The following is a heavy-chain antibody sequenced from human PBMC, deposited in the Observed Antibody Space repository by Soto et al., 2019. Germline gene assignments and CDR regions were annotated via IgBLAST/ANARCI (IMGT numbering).Heavy chain of an antibody. V-gene: IGHV3-74*01. D-gene: IGHD6-6*01. CDR1: GCTFSSYW. CDR2: INSDGSST. CDR3: ARVMGSSSLYYYYYYMDV. J-gene: IGHJ6*03. Sequence: PGGSLRLSCAASGCTFSSYWMHWVRQAPGKGLVWVSRINSDGSSTSYADSVKGRFTISRDNAKNTLYLQMNSLRAEDTAVYYCARVMGSSSLYYYYYYMDVWGKGTTVTVSS.